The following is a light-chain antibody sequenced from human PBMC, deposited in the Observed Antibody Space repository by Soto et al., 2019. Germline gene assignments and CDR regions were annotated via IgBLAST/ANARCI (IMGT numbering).Light chain of an antibody. CDR1: QSISSW. V-gene: IGKV1-5*03. Sequence: ANSPVSLSGSLGDRGTVTCRASQSISSWLAWYQQKPGKAPKLLIYKASTLETGVLSRFSGSGSGTEFTLISSSLQPDDFGTYYCQESDALPGTFRQGTRLEIK. J-gene: IGKJ5*01. CDR3: QESDALPGT. CDR2: KAS.